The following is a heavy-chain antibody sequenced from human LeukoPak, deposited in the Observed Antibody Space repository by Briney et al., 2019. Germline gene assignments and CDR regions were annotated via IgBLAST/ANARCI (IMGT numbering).Heavy chain of an antibody. J-gene: IGHJ6*02. CDR1: GYTFTNYY. V-gene: IGHV1-2*02. D-gene: IGHD2-2*01. CDR3: ARVPVVPAAPPYYYYGMDV. Sequence: ASVKVSCKTSGYTFTNYYIHWVRQAPGQGLEWMGWINPNSGGTNYAQKFQGRVTMTRDTSISTAYMELSRLRSDDTAVYYCARVPVVPAAPPYYYYGMDVWGQGTTVTVAS. CDR2: INPNSGGT.